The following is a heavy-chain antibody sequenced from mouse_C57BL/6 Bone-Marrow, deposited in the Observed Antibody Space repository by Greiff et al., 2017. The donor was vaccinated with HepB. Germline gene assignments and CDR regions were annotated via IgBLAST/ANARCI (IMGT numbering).Heavy chain of an antibody. Sequence: QVQLQQPGAELVKPGASVKLSCKASGYTFTSYWMHWVKQRPGQGLEWIGMIHPNSGSTNYNEKFKSKATLTVDKASSTAYMQLSSLTSEDSAVYYCARIYAYYFDYWGQGTTLTVSS. J-gene: IGHJ2*01. CDR2: IHPNSGST. CDR1: GYTFTSYW. CDR3: ARIYAYYFDY. D-gene: IGHD1-1*01. V-gene: IGHV1-64*01.